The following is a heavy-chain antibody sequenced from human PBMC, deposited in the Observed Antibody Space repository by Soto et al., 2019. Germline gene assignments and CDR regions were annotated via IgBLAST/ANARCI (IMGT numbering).Heavy chain of an antibody. V-gene: IGHV4-30-4*01. D-gene: IGHD3-9*01. CDR1: GGSIRNGDYY. CDR2: VYYSGTT. CDR3: ARAGGYFDWLLYIPVTDYYYGMDV. Sequence: NPSETLSLTCTVSGGSIRNGDYYWGWIRQPPGKGLEWIGYVYYSGTTYSHPSLNSRVSISVDTSENQFSLRLTSVTAADTAVYYCARAGGYFDWLLYIPVTDYYYGMDVWGQGTTVTVSS. J-gene: IGHJ6*02.